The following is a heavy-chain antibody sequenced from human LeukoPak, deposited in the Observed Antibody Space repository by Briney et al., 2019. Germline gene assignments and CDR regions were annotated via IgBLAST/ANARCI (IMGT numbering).Heavy chain of an antibody. Sequence: GGSLRLSCAASGFTFSNYGIHWIRQAPGKGLEWVAVIWSDGINKYYVDSVKGRFTISRDNSKNTLYLQMNSLRADDTAVYYCARSTYSSSSYYFDYWGQGSLVTVSS. J-gene: IGHJ4*02. CDR2: IWSDGINK. V-gene: IGHV3-33*01. CDR1: GFTFSNYG. CDR3: ARSTYSSSSYYFDY. D-gene: IGHD6-13*01.